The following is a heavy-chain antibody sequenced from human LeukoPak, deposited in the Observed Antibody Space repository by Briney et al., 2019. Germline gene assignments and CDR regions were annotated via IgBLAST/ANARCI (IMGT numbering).Heavy chain of an antibody. CDR2: ISSSSSTI. J-gene: IGHJ4*02. V-gene: IGHV3-48*01. Sequence: GGSLRLSCAASGFTFSSYSMNWVRQAPGKGLEWVSYISSSSSTIYYADSVKGRFTISRDNAKNSLYLQMNSLRAEDTAVYYCAHYYDSSGDLYWGQGTLVTVSS. CDR3: AHYYDSSGDLY. CDR1: GFTFSSYS. D-gene: IGHD3-22*01.